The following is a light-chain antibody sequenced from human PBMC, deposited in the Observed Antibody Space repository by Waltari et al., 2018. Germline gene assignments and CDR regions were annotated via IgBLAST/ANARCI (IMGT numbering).Light chain of an antibody. CDR3: QSYDGTIVV. J-gene: IGLJ2*01. V-gene: IGLV6-57*03. Sequence: NVMLTQPHSVSESPGKTVTISCTRSSGSIAPNYVQWYQQPPGSAPTTVIYDSKERPSEVPDRFSGSIDTASNSASLTISGLKTEDEADYYCQSYDGTIVVFGGGTKLTVL. CDR2: DSK. CDR1: SGSIAPNY.